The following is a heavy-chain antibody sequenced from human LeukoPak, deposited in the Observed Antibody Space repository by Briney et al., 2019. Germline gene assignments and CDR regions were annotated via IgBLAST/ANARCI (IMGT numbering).Heavy chain of an antibody. CDR1: GSSMTNYY. V-gene: IGHV4-59*01. J-gene: IGHJ4*02. Sequence: PSETLSLTCSVSGSSMTNYYWSWGRQSPGKGLEWIGCAHDSGTTKYNPSLNSRVTISLDTPKNQFSLEVTSVTAADTAVYFCARGINVGATSFWGQGTLVTVSS. D-gene: IGHD1-26*01. CDR2: AHDSGTT. CDR3: ARGINVGATSF.